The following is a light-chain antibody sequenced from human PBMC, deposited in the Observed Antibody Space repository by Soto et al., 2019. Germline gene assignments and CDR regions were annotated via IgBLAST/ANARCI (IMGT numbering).Light chain of an antibody. CDR3: LQLYSYPRT. J-gene: IGKJ1*01. Sequence: DIQLTQSPSFLSASVGDRVTITCRASQGISSHLAWYQQKPGKAPKLLIYAASTLQSGGPSRFSCSGSGTEFSLTIISIQPEDFATYYCLQLYSYPRTFGEGTKVEIK. CDR1: QGISSH. V-gene: IGKV1-9*01. CDR2: AAS.